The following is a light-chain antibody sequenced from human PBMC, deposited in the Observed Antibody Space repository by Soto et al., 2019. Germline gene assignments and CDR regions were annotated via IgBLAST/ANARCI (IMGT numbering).Light chain of an antibody. CDR2: AVS. CDR1: QSVADL. J-gene: IGKJ4*01. V-gene: IGKV1-39*01. CDR3: QQSYGIPLT. Sequence: DIQMTQSPSSLSASVGDRVTITCRASQSVADLLNWYQQKPGRAPNLLIYAVSNLQSGVPSRFSGSGSGTDFSLTISSLQPDDFATYYCQQSYGIPLTFGGGTKVEIK.